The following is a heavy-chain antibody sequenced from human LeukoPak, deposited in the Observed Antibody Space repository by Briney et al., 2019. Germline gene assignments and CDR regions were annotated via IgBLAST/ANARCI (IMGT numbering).Heavy chain of an antibody. CDR1: GFTFSSYA. V-gene: IGHV3-23*01. CDR2: ISGSGGGT. D-gene: IGHD3-22*01. J-gene: IGHJ4*02. Sequence: GGSLRLSCAASGFTFSSYAMSWVRQAPGRGLEWVSAISGSGGGTYYTDSVKSRFTISRDNSKNTLYLQMDSLRVEDTAVYYCSERLNHFDNRGYFDYWGQGTLVTVSS. CDR3: SERLNHFDNRGYFDY.